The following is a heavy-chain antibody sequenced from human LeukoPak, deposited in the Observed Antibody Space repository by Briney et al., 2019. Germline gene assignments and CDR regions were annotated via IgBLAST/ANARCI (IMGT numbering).Heavy chain of an antibody. CDR1: GFAFSTYS. V-gene: IGHV3-48*02. J-gene: IGHJ3*02. Sequence: GGSLRLSCAASGFAFSTYSMNWVRQAPGNGLEWVSSISSSAATIHYADSVKGRFTISRDNAKNSLYLQMNSLGDEDTAVYYCARDAAFSAFNMWGQGTMVTVSS. CDR2: ISSSAATI. CDR3: ARDAAFSAFNM. D-gene: IGHD2-15*01.